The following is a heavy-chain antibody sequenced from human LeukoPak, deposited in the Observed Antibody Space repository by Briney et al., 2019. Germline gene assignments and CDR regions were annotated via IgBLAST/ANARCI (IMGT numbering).Heavy chain of an antibody. V-gene: IGHV3-48*01. CDR2: ISSSGTTI. CDR1: GFTFSSYE. D-gene: IGHD6-6*01. Sequence: GGSLRLSCAASGFTFSSYEMNWVRQAPGKGLEWVSFISSSGTTINQPDSVKGRFTISRDNSKNTLYLQMNSLRAEDTAVYYCASTDIAARDFDYWGQGTLVTVSS. CDR3: ASTDIAARDFDY. J-gene: IGHJ4*02.